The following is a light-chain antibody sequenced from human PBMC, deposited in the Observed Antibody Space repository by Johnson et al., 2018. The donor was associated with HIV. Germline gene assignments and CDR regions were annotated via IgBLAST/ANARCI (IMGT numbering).Light chain of an antibody. CDR3: GTWDSSLSAHNYV. Sequence: QSVLTQPPSVSAAPGQKVTISCSGSSSNIGNNYVSWYQQLPGTAPKLLIYDNNKRPSGITDRFSGSKSGTSATLGITGLQTGHEADYYCGTWDSSLSAHNYVFGTGTKVTV. J-gene: IGLJ1*01. CDR2: DNN. V-gene: IGLV1-51*01. CDR1: SSNIGNNY.